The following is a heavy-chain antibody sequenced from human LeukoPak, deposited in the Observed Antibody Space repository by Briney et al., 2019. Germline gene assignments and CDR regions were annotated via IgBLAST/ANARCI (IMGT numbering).Heavy chain of an antibody. V-gene: IGHV3-21*01. Sequence: GGSLRLSCAASGFTFSSYILSWVRQAPGKGLEWVSSISGSSNYIYYADSVKGRFTISRDNAKNSLFLQMNSLRAEDTAVYYCARDLGQYYDTSDNWFDPWGQGTLVTVSS. D-gene: IGHD3-22*01. J-gene: IGHJ5*02. CDR1: GFTFSSYI. CDR3: ARDLGQYYDTSDNWFDP. CDR2: ISGSSNYI.